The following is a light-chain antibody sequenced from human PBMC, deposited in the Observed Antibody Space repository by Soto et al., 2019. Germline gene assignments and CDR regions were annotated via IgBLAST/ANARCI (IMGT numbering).Light chain of an antibody. J-gene: IGKJ3*01. Sequence: EVVLTQSPGTLSLSPGERATLSCRASRNFYITSLAWYQQKPGQPPRLLIYGASTRAAAIPDRFSGSGSGADFALSIDGLEPEDFAIYYCQQYGDSPLTFGPGTRVD. CDR1: RNFYITS. CDR2: GAS. CDR3: QQYGDSPLT. V-gene: IGKV3-20*01.